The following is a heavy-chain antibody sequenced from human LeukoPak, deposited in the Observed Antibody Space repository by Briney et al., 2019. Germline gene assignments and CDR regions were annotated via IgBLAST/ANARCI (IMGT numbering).Heavy chain of an antibody. J-gene: IGHJ4*02. CDR3: ARDRQYSSGWYKPGYFDY. V-gene: IGHV4-34*01. CDR1: GGSFSGYY. Sequence: SETLSLTCAVYGGSFSGYYWSWIRQPPGKGLEWIGEINHSGSTNYNPSLKSRVTISVDTSKNQFSLKLSSVTAADTAVYYCARDRQYSSGWYKPGYFDYWGQGTLVTVSS. CDR2: INHSGST. D-gene: IGHD6-19*01.